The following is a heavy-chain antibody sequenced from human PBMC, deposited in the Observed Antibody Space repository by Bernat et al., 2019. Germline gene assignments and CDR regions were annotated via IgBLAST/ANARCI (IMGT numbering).Heavy chain of an antibody. CDR1: GFTFSSYA. D-gene: IGHD5-18*01. V-gene: IGHV3-30-3*01. CDR3: ARGSHRPTWRQDYYYGMDV. CDR2: ISYDGSNK. Sequence: QVQLVESGGGVVQPGRSLRLSCAASGFTFSSYAMHWVRQAPGKGLEWVAVISYDGSNKYYADSVKGRFTISRDNSKNTLYLQMNSLRAEDTAVYYCARGSHRPTWRQDYYYGMDVWGQGTTVTVSS. J-gene: IGHJ6*02.